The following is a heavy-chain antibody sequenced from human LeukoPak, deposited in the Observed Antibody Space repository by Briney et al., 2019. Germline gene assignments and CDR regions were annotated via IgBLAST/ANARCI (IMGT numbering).Heavy chain of an antibody. D-gene: IGHD2-15*01. V-gene: IGHV3-30*02. Sequence: PGGSLRLSCAASGFTFSSYGMHWVRQAPGKGLEWVAFIRYDGSNKYYADSVKGRFTISRDNSKNTLYLQMNSLRAEDTAVYYCATDDIVVVVAANLGGNDEAFDICGEGTMVTVSS. CDR2: IRYDGSNK. J-gene: IGHJ3*02. CDR3: ATDDIVVVVAANLGGNDEAFDI. CDR1: GFTFSSYG.